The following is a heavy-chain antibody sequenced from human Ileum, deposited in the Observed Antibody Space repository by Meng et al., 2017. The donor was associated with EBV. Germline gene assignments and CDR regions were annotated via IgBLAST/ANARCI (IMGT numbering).Heavy chain of an antibody. J-gene: IGHJ5*02. V-gene: IGHV4-59*01. CDR1: GGSIISYS. CDR3: ARAGYHDFWSGHENWFDP. Sequence: VRGQRSRTGLVKPSGTLPRTCTVSGGSIISYSWSWIRQPPGKRLEWIGYIYSSGSTNYNPSLKSRVTISIDTSKNQFSLKLSSVTAADTAVYYCARAGYHDFWSGHENWFDPWGQGTLVTVSS. D-gene: IGHD3-3*01. CDR2: IYSSGST.